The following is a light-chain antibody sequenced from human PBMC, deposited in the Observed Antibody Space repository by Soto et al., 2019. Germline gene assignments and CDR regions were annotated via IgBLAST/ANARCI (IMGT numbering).Light chain of an antibody. Sequence: DIQMTQSPSSLSASVGDRVTITCRASQSIRSYLNWYRQKPGKAPKLLIYAASSLQSGVPSRFRGSGAGPECTLTISSLQPDDVETYDCQHYNSYSEAFGQGTKVDIK. CDR1: QSIRSY. CDR3: QHYNSYSEA. V-gene: IGKV1-39*01. J-gene: IGKJ1*01. CDR2: AAS.